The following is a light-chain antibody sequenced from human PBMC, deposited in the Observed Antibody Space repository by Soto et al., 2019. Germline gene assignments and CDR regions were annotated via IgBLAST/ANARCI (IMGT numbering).Light chain of an antibody. CDR1: QSVSSSY. J-gene: IGKJ4*01. CDR2: GAS. V-gene: IGKV3-20*01. CDR3: QQYGSSPLT. Sequence: EIVLTQSPGTLSLSPGERATLSCRASQSVSSSYLAWYQQKPGQAPRLLIYGASSRATGIPDRFSGSGSGTDFNLTINRLEPEDFAVYYCQQYGSSPLTFGGGTKVEIK.